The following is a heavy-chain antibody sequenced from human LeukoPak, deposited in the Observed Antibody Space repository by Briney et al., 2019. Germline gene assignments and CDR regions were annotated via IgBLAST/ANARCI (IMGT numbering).Heavy chain of an antibody. Sequence: ASVKVSCKASDYTFTNYDINWVRQATGQGLEWMGWVNRNSGKTGYAQKFQGRITITRSTSISTAYMELSSLTSEDTAVYYCAAGGIPFTFDLWGQGTMVTVSS. CDR3: AAGGIPFTFDL. J-gene: IGHJ3*01. CDR2: VNRNSGKT. V-gene: IGHV1-8*03. CDR1: DYTFTNYD. D-gene: IGHD3-16*01.